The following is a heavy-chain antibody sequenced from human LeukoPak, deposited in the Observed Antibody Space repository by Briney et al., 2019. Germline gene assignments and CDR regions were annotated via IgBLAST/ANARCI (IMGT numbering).Heavy chain of an antibody. Sequence: PSETLSLTCAVYGGSFSGYYWSWIRQPPGKGLEWIGEINHSGSTNYNPSLKSRVTISVDTSKNQFSLKLSSVTAADTAVYYCARMSNFDYWGQGTLVTVSS. V-gene: IGHV4-34*01. CDR3: ARMSNFDY. CDR2: INHSGST. J-gene: IGHJ4*02. CDR1: GGSFSGYY.